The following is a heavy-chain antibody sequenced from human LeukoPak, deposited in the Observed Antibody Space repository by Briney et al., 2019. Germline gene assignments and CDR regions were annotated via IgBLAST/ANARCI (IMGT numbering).Heavy chain of an antibody. CDR3: AREGQGWLQSPLDY. CDR1: GYTFTSYD. J-gene: IGHJ4*02. V-gene: IGHV7-4-1*02. Sequence: GASVKVSCKASGYTFTSYDISWVRQAPGQGLEWMGWINTNTGNPTYAQGFTGRFVFSLDTSVSTAYLQISSLKAEDTAVYYCAREGQGWLQSPLDYWGQGTLVTVSS. CDR2: INTNTGNP. D-gene: IGHD5-24*01.